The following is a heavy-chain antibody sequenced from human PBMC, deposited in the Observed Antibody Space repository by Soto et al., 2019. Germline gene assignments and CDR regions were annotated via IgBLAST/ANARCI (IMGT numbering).Heavy chain of an antibody. CDR1: CGSIISSSYY. CDR3: ARSGDSSGWYGRYYFDY. J-gene: IGHJ4*02. Sequence: SENPSPTRPLSCGSIISSSYYWGWVRQPPGEGLEWIGSIYYSGSTYYNPSLKSRVTISVDTSKNQFSLKLSSVTAADTAVYYCARSGDSSGWYGRYYFDYWGQGTLVTVSS. V-gene: IGHV4-39*01. CDR2: IYYSGST. D-gene: IGHD6-19*01.